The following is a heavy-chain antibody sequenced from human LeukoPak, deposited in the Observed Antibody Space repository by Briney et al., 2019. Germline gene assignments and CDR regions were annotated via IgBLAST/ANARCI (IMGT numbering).Heavy chain of an antibody. V-gene: IGHV1-2*02. CDR1: GYTFTGYY. D-gene: IGHD2-2*01. Sequence: ASVKVSCKASGYTFTGYYVHWVRQAPGQGLEWMGWINPNSGGTNYAQKFQGRVTMTRDTSISTAYMELSRLRSDDTAVYYCAREYCSSTSCYRRYYYYYYGMDVWGQGTTVTVSS. J-gene: IGHJ6*02. CDR2: INPNSGGT. CDR3: AREYCSSTSCYRRYYYYYYGMDV.